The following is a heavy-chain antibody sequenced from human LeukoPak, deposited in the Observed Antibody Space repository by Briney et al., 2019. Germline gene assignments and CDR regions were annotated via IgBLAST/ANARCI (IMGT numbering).Heavy chain of an antibody. CDR1: GFTFDDYT. D-gene: IGHD2-2*01. V-gene: IGHV3-43*01. CDR3: AKDSGYCSSTSCYVDC. J-gene: IGHJ4*02. CDR2: ITWDGGTT. Sequence: GGSLRLSCAASGFTFDDYTMHWVRHAPGKGLEWVSLITWDGGTTYYVDSVKGRFTISRDNSKNSLYLQMNSLRTEDTALYYCAKDSGYCSSTSCYVDCWGQGTLVTVSS.